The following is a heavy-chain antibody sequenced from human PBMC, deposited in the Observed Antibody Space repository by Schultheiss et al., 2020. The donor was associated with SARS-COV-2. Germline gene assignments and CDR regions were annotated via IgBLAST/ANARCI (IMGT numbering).Heavy chain of an antibody. Sequence: SETLSLTCAVSGSSISSDYYWGWIRQPPGKGLEWVGSICHSGSTHCNPSLKSRVTTSLDTSKNQFSLKLISVTAADTAVYYCARGDSSGTPSTWGQGTLVTVSS. CDR3: ARGDSSGTPST. V-gene: IGHV4-38-2*01. D-gene: IGHD3-22*01. CDR1: GSSISSDYY. CDR2: ICHSGST. J-gene: IGHJ4*02.